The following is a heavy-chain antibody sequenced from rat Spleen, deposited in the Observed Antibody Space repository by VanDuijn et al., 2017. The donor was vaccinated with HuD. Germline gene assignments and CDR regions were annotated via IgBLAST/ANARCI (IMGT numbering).Heavy chain of an antibody. D-gene: IGHD1-9*01. CDR3: ARRHYGYTDYFDY. V-gene: IGHV5-25*01. CDR1: GFTFSDYY. Sequence: EVQLVESDGGLVQPGRSLKLSCAASGFTFSDYYMAWVRQAPTKGLEWVASISTGGGNTYYRDSLKGRFTISRDNAKSTLYLQMDSLRSEDTATYYCARRHYGYTDYFDYWGQGVMVTVSS. J-gene: IGHJ2*01. CDR2: ISTGGGNT.